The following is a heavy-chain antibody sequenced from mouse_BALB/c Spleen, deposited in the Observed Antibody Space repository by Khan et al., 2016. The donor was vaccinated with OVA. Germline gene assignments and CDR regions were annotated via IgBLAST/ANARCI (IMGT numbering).Heavy chain of an antibody. J-gene: IGHJ3*01. Sequence: EVELVESGGGLVKPGGSLKLSCAASGFTFSSFTMSWVRQTPEKRLEWVATISSGGDNTYYPDSVKGRFTISRDNAKNNLYLQMCSLRSEDTALYYCARSNYGSFAYWGQGTLVTVSA. CDR2: ISSGGDNT. D-gene: IGHD2-2*01. CDR3: ARSNYGSFAY. V-gene: IGHV5-9*03. CDR1: GFTFSSFT.